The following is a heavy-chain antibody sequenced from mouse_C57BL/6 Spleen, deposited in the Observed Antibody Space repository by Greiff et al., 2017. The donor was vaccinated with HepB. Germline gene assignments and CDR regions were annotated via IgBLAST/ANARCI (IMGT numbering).Heavy chain of an antibody. CDR1: GYTFTSYW. CDR2: IDPSDSYT. D-gene: IGHD1-1*01. CDR3: ASWSYYGSSYAMAY. V-gene: IGHV1-50*01. Sequence: VQLQQSGAELVKPGASVKLSCKASGYTFTSYWMQWVKQRPGQGLEWIGEIDPSDSYTNYNQKFKGKATLTVDTSSSTAYMQLSSLTSEDSAVYYCASWSYYGSSYAMAYWGQGTSVTVSS. J-gene: IGHJ4*01.